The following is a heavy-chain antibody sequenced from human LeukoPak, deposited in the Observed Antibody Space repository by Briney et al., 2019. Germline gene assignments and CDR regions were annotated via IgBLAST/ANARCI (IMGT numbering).Heavy chain of an antibody. CDR3: AKGLGYCSSTSCYGGIYYYMDV. CDR2: IRYGGSNK. D-gene: IGHD2-2*01. CDR1: GFTFSTYG. V-gene: IGHV3-30*02. Sequence: HPGGSLRLSCAASGFTFSTYGMHWVRQAPGKGLEWVAFIRYGGSNKYYADSVKGRFTISRDNSKNTLSLEMNSLRAEDTAVYYCAKGLGYCSSTSCYGGIYYYMDVWGKGTTVTVSS. J-gene: IGHJ6*03.